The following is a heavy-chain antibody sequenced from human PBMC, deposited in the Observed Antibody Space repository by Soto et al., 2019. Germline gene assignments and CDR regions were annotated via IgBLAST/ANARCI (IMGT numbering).Heavy chain of an antibody. Sequence: SETLSLTCTVSGGSISSGGYYWSWIRQHPGKGLEWIGYIYYSGSTYYNPSLKSRVTISVDTSKNQFSLKLSSVTAADTAVYYCAREGVGDCSSTSCPPSYYYYGMDVWGQGTTVTVSS. V-gene: IGHV4-31*02. J-gene: IGHJ6*02. D-gene: IGHD2-2*03. CDR2: IYYSGST. CDR1: GGSISSGGYY. CDR3: AREGVGDCSSTSCPPSYYYYGMDV.